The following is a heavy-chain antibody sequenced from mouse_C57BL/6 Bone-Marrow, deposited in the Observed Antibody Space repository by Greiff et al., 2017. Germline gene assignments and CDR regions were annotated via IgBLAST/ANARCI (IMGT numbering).Heavy chain of an antibody. Sequence: QVQLQQPGTELVKPGASVKLSCKASGYTFTSYWMHWVKQRPGQGLEWIGEIDPSDSYTNYNQKFKGKSTLTVDKSSSTAYMQLSSLTSEDSAVYYCARRLYYYAMDYWGQGTSVTVSS. V-gene: IGHV1-69*01. D-gene: IGHD1-1*02. J-gene: IGHJ4*01. CDR2: IDPSDSYT. CDR3: ARRLYYYAMDY. CDR1: GYTFTSYW.